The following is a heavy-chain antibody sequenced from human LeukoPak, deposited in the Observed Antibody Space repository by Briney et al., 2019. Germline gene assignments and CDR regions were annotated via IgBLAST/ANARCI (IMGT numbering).Heavy chain of an antibody. J-gene: IGHJ6*02. CDR3: ARDSPAIYCSGGSCYGGDLGMDV. Sequence: GGFLRLSCAASGFTVSSNYMSWVRQAPGKGLEWVSVIYSGGSTYYADSVKGRFTISRDNSKNTLYLQMNSLRAEDTAVYYCARDSPAIYCSGGSCYGGDLGMDVWGQGTTVTVSS. D-gene: IGHD2-15*01. CDR2: IYSGGST. CDR1: GFTVSSNY. V-gene: IGHV3-66*01.